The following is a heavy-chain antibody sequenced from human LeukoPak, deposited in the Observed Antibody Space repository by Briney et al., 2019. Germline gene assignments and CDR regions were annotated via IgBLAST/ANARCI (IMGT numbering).Heavy chain of an antibody. Sequence: GGTLRLSCAASGFTFNIYGMTWVRQAPGKGLQWVSEIGASGGDIRYLDSVKGRFTISRDNSKNTVYLQMNSLRAEDTAIYYCAKDGVRRDDYWGQGTLVAVSS. D-gene: IGHD2-21*01. CDR3: AKDGVRRDDY. CDR1: GFTFNIYG. V-gene: IGHV3-23*01. J-gene: IGHJ4*02. CDR2: IGASGGDI.